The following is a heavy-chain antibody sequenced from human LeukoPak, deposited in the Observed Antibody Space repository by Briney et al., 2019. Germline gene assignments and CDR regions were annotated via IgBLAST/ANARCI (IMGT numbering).Heavy chain of an antibody. CDR2: INPSSGST. D-gene: IGHD3-22*01. V-gene: IGHV1-46*01. Sequence: ASVKVSCKASGYTFTSYYMHWVRQAPGQGLEWMGIINPSSGSTSYAQKFQGRVTMTRDTSTSTVYMELSSLRSEDTAVYYCARGGRGAIYDSSGYYPWGQGTLVTVSS. J-gene: IGHJ5*02. CDR3: ARGGRGAIYDSSGYYP. CDR1: GYTFTSYY.